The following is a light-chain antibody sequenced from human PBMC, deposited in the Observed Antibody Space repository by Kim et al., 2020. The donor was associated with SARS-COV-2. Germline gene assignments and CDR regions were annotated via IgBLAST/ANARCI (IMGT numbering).Light chain of an antibody. CDR2: AAS. J-gene: IGKJ2*01. V-gene: IGKV1-39*01. CDR1: QTISIY. CDR3: QQSYSTPYT. Sequence: SSSLGDRVTITFRASQTISIYLNWYHQKPGKAPKLLFHAASCLQSGVPSRFSGSGSGTDFTLTISSLQPEDFATYYCQQSYSTPYTFGQGAKLEI.